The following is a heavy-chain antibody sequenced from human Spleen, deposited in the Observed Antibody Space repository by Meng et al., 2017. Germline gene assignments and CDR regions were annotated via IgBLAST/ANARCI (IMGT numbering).Heavy chain of an antibody. V-gene: IGHV4-59*01. CDR2: IYYSGST. J-gene: IGHJ6*02. D-gene: IGHD3-3*01. Sequence: SETLSLTCTVSGGSISSYCWSWMRQPPGKGLEWIGYIYYSGSTNYNPSLKSRVTISVDTSKNQFSLKLSSVTAADTAVYYCARTNLEWLSPSGYYYYGMDVWGQGTTVTVSS. CDR3: ARTNLEWLSPSGYYYYGMDV. CDR1: GGSISSYC.